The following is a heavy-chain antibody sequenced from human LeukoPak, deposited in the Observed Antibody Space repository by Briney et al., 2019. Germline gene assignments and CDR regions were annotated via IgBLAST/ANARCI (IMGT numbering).Heavy chain of an antibody. V-gene: IGHV4-34*01. Sequence: PSETLSLTCAVYGGSFSGYYWSWIRQPPGKGLEWIGEINHSGSTNYNPSLKSQVTISVDTSKNQFSLKLSSVTAADTAVYYCARDAIAVAGNGGPFFDYWGQGTLVTVSS. CDR3: ARDAIAVAGNGGPFFDY. CDR1: GGSFSGYY. CDR2: INHSGST. D-gene: IGHD6-19*01. J-gene: IGHJ4*02.